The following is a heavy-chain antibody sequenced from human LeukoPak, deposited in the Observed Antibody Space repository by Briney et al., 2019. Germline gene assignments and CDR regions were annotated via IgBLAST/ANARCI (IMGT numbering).Heavy chain of an antibody. D-gene: IGHD2-2*01. Sequence: ASVKVSCKAFGYTFTSYDINWVRQATGQGLEWMGWMNPNSGNTGYAQKFQGRVTMTRDTSISTAYMELSRLRSDDTAVYYCARVGCSSTSCYPLNYYYYYYMDVWGKGTTVTVSS. V-gene: IGHV1-8*01. CDR1: GYTFTSYD. J-gene: IGHJ6*03. CDR3: ARVGCSSTSCYPLNYYYYYYMDV. CDR2: MNPNSGNT.